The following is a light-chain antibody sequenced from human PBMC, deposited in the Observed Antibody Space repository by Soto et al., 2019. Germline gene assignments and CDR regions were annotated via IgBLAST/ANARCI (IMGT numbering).Light chain of an antibody. J-gene: IGKJ1*01. Sequence: IQMTQFPSSLSASVGDRVTITCRASQGISSYLAWYQQKPGKAPKLLIYAASTLQSGVPSRFSGSGSATDFILTISSLRLEDIATYYCQQTASAPPWTFGQGTKVDIK. CDR2: AAS. CDR1: QGISSY. CDR3: QQTASAPPWT. V-gene: IGKV1-39*01.